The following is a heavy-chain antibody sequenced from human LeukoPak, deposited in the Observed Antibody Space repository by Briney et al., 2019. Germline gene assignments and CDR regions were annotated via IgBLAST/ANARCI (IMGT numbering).Heavy chain of an antibody. V-gene: IGHV3-48*04. CDR3: ASAEYCTSTSCRPYYLDY. J-gene: IGHJ4*02. CDR2: ISSSSNTK. CDR1: GFTFSTYS. Sequence: GGSLRLSCAASGFTFSTYSMNWIRQAPGKGLEWLSYISSSSNTKYYADSVKGRFTISRDNAKDSLYLQMNSLRAEDTAVYYCASAEYCTSTSCRPYYLDYWGQGTLVTVSS. D-gene: IGHD2-2*01.